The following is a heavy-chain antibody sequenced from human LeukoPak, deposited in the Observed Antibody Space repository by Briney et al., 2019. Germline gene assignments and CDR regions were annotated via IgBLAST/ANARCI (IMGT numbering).Heavy chain of an antibody. CDR1: GFTVSSNY. V-gene: IGHV3-53*01. Sequence: GGSLRLSCAASGFTVSSNYMSWVRQAPGKGLEWVSVIYSGGSTYYADSVKGRFTISRDNSKNTLYLQMNSLRAEDTAVYYCTGKYYYDTSGYYYADYWGQGTLVTVSS. CDR3: TGKYYYDTSGYYYADY. D-gene: IGHD3-22*01. CDR2: IYSGGST. J-gene: IGHJ4*02.